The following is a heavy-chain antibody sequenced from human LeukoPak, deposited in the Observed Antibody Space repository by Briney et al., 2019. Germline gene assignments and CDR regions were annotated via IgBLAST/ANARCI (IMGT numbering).Heavy chain of an antibody. V-gene: IGHV4-34*01. Sequence: SSETLSLTCAVYGGSFSGYYWSWIRQPPGKGLEWIGEINHSGSTNYNPSRKSRVTISVDTSKNQFSLKLSSVTAADTAVYYCAREHVRYFSGTRGWFDPWGQGTLVTVSS. CDR1: GGSFSGYY. CDR3: AREHVRYFSGTRGWFDP. J-gene: IGHJ5*02. CDR2: INHSGST. D-gene: IGHD3-9*01.